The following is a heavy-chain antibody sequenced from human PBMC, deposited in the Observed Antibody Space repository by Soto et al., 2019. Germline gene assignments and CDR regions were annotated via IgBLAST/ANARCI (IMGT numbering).Heavy chain of an antibody. CDR1: GGSVSSGTDY. CDR2: MYSSGST. J-gene: IGHJ4*02. CDR3: ARARRTTVPD. D-gene: IGHD4-17*01. V-gene: IGHV4-61*01. Sequence: QVQLQESGPGLEKPSETLSLTCTVSGGSVSSGTDYGSWFRQPPGKGLEWVGYMYSSGSTNYSPSQTSRVTISVDTSNNQLSLELSSVTAAGTALYYCARARRTTVPDLGQVTLVTVAS.